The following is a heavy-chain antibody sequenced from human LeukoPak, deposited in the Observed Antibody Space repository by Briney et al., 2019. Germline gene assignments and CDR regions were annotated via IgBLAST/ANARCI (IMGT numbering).Heavy chain of an antibody. J-gene: IGHJ4*02. Sequence: GGSLRLSCAASGFTFSSYGMSWVRQAPWKGLEWVSAIISSGGSTYYADSVKGRFTISRDNSKNTLYLQMNSLRAEDTAVYYCAKNPLDDSSGYYWRLNYFDYWGQGTLVTVSS. CDR1: GFTFSSYG. CDR2: IISSGGST. V-gene: IGHV3-23*01. CDR3: AKNPLDDSSGYYWRLNYFDY. D-gene: IGHD3-22*01.